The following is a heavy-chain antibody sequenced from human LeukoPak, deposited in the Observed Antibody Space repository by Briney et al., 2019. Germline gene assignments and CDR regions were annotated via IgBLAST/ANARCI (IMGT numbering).Heavy chain of an antibody. CDR1: GFTFSSYA. CDR3: ARVPRDYSSGYYFDY. CDR2: ISSNGGST. V-gene: IGHV3-64*01. J-gene: IGHJ4*02. D-gene: IGHD3-16*01. Sequence: GGSLRLSCAASGFTFSSYAMHWVRQAPGKGLEYVSAISSNGGSTYYANSVKGRFTISRDNSKNTLYLQMGSLRAEDMAVYYCARVPRDYSSGYYFDYWGQGTLVTVSS.